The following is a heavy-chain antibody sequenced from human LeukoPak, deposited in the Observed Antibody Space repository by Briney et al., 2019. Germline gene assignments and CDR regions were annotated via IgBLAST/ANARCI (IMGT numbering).Heavy chain of an antibody. J-gene: IGHJ6*03. CDR3: ARDRRFPAYYYYYMDV. Sequence: ASVKVSCKASGYTFTSYYMHWVRQAPGQGLEWMGIINPSGGSTSYAQKFQGRATMTRDMSTSTVYMELSSLRSEDTAVYYCARDRRFPAYYYYYMDVWGKGTTVTVSS. D-gene: IGHD3-16*01. V-gene: IGHV1-46*01. CDR1: GYTFTSYY. CDR2: INPSGGST.